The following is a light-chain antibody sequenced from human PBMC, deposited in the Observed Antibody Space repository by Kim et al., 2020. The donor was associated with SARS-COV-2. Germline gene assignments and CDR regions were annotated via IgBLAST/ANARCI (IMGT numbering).Light chain of an antibody. Sequence: ATINCKSSQSVLYSSNNKNYLAWYQQKPGHSPKLLIYWASTRESGVPDRFSGSGSGTDFTLTITSLQAEDVAVYYCQQYYTTPRTFGQGTKVEIK. CDR3: QQYYTTPRT. V-gene: IGKV4-1*01. J-gene: IGKJ1*01. CDR1: QSVLYSSNNKNY. CDR2: WAS.